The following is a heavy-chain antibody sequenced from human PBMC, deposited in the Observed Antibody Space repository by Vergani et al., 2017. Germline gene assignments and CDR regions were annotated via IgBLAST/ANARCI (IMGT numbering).Heavy chain of an antibody. V-gene: IGHV3-74*03. CDR3: ARVAHGGVYGSGSYYKPAHFDY. J-gene: IGHJ4*02. CDR1: GFSFRTFS. CDR2: ISPDGRTT. D-gene: IGHD3-10*01. Sequence: DVDLVESGGGFVQPGGSRRLSCAASGFSFRTFSMFWVRQPPGKGLAWVSKISPDGRTTEYADSVRGRFTISRDNANSMLYLQMNSLRDDDTAVYYCARVAHGGVYGSGSYYKPAHFDYWGQGTLVTVSS.